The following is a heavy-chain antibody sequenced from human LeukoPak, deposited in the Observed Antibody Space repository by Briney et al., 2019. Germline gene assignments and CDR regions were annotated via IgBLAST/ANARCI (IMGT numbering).Heavy chain of an antibody. V-gene: IGHV4-39*07. CDR3: ARSATVTTGYFDY. Sequence: SETLSLTCSVSGGSISSSGHSWGWIRQSPEKGLDWIGSIYSNGNTYYNPSVKSRVTISVDTSKSQFSLKLTSVTAAETAVYYCARSATVTTGYFDYWGQGALVTVSS. CDR2: IYSNGNT. D-gene: IGHD4-17*01. J-gene: IGHJ4*02. CDR1: GGSISSSGHS.